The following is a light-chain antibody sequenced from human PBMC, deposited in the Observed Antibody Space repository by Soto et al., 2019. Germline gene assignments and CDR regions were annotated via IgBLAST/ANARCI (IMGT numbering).Light chain of an antibody. Sequence: EFVLTQSPATLSLSPGERATLSCRASQSVSNFLAWYQQKPGQAPWLLIWGASNRAGGVPDRFSGSGSGTDFTLTISRLEPEDFAVYYCQQYGSSPRTFGQGTKV. V-gene: IGKV3-20*01. CDR2: GAS. CDR3: QQYGSSPRT. CDR1: QSVSNF. J-gene: IGKJ1*01.